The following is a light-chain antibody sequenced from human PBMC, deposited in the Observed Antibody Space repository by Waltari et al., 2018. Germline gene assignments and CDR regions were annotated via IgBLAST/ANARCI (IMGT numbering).Light chain of an antibody. CDR1: QSVGSIY. CDR2: GTS. CDR3: QVYGGSPLYT. V-gene: IGKV3-20*01. Sequence: ESVLAQSPGTLSLSPGERATLSCRASQSVGSIYLAWSQQRPGQPPRVLVYGTSRRAHGIPDRFSGSRSVSDFTLTIDRMEPEDFAVYFCQVYGGSPLYTCCQGTRLEIK. J-gene: IGKJ2*01.